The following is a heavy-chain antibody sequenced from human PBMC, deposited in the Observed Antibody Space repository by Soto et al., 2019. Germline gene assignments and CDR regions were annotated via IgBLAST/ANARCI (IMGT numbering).Heavy chain of an antibody. CDR1: GFTVSSNY. CDR2: IYAGGST. V-gene: IGHV3-53*04. D-gene: IGHD2-21*01. J-gene: IGHJ4*02. CDR3: ARGYVCGGNSLDY. Sequence: EVQLVESGGGLVQPGGSLRLSCAASGFTVSSNYMSWVRQAPGKGLEWVSLIYAGGSTHYVDSVKGRFTISRHNSKNMMDLQMNSLRPLDTAVYCCARGYVCGGNSLDYWGQGTLVTVSS.